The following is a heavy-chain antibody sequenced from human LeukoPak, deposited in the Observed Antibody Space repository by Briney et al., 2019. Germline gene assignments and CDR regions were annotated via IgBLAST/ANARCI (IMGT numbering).Heavy chain of an antibody. CDR2: ISISSSYI. CDR1: GFTFSSYS. D-gene: IGHD2-2*01. J-gene: IGHJ4*02. V-gene: IGHV3-21*01. CDR3: ASKSGVCSSTSCYPR. Sequence: GGSLRLSCAASGFTFSSYSMNWVRQAPGKGLEWVSSISISSSYIYYADSVKGRFTISRDNAKNSLYLQMNSLRAEDTAVYYCASKSGVCSSTSCYPRWGQGTLVTVSS.